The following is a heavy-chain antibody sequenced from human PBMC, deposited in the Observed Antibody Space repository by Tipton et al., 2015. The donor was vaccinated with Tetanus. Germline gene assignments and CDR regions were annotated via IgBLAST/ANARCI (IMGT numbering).Heavy chain of an antibody. V-gene: IGHV4-4*07. D-gene: IGHD5-24*01. CDR3: ARGITDGYNRRFDY. J-gene: IGHJ4*02. Sequence: GLVKPSETLSLTCTDSRGPISSYYWSWIRQPAGKGLEWIGHISNGNADYVPSLKSRLTLSVDLSKNQISLILHSVTAADAGFYYCARGITDGYNRRFDYWGQGTLVAVSS. CDR2: ISNGNA. CDR1: RGPISSYY.